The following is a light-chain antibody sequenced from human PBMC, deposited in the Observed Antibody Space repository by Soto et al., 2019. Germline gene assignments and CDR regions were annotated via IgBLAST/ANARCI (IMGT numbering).Light chain of an antibody. V-gene: IGKV1-5*01. CDR3: QPYNTYVYT. J-gene: IGKJ2*01. Sequence: DIQMTQSPSTLSASVGDRVTITCRASQRISRWLAWYQKKPGKAPKLLIYDASSLESRVPSRFSGSGSGTEFTLTISGLRPDDFATYYCQPYNTYVYTFGQGTKLEIK. CDR1: QRISRW. CDR2: DAS.